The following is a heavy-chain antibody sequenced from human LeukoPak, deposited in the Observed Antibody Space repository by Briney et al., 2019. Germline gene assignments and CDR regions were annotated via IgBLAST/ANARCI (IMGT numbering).Heavy chain of an antibody. CDR3: ARPPLTGYVWGSYRYTSDY. CDR2: INPNSGGT. V-gene: IGHV1-2*02. J-gene: IGHJ4*02. Sequence: ASVTVSCKASGYTFTGYYMHWVRQAPGQGLEWMGWINPNSGGTNYAQKFQGRVTMTRDTSTSTAYMELSSQRSEDIDVYYCARPPLTGYVWGSYRYTSDYWGQGTLVTVSS. CDR1: GYTFTGYY. D-gene: IGHD3-16*02.